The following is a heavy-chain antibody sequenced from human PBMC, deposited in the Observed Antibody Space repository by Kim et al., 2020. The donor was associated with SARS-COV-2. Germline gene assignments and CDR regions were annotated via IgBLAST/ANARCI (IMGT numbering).Heavy chain of an antibody. CDR3: ARDGSPYCYSSDY. J-gene: IGHJ4*02. D-gene: IGHD2-21*02. CDR2: IYGGGST. CDR1: GFTVSSNY. V-gene: IGHV3-53*01. Sequence: GGSLRLSCAASGFTVSSNYMSWVRQAPGKGLEWVSVIYGGGSTSYADSVKGRFTISSDNSKNTLYLQMNSLRAEDTAVYYCARDGSPYCYSSDYWGQCTL.